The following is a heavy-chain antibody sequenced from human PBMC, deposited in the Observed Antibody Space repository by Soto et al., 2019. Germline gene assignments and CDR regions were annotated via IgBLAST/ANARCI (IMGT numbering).Heavy chain of an antibody. CDR1: GGSFTSNNW. CDR2: IYRTGST. J-gene: IGHJ4*02. Sequence: QVQLQESGPGLVKPSGTLSLTCAVSGGSFTSNNWWTWVRQPPGQGLEWIGEIYRTGSTNYNPSLKRRVTISLEKSENQFSLKVTSLTAADTAVYYCASRDPGTSVDYWGQGTLVPVSS. CDR3: ASRDPGTSVDY. D-gene: IGHD1-7*01. V-gene: IGHV4-4*02.